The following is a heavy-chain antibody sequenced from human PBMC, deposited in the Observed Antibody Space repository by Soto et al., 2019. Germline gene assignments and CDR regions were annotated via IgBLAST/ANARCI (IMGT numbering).Heavy chain of an antibody. D-gene: IGHD6-13*01. Sequence: SLRLSCAASGFTFDDYAMHWVRQVPGKGLEWVSGINWNSGSIGYGDSVKGRFAISRDNAKNALHLQMNSLSAEDTAFYYCVKDESINWYSGHFRHWGQGTLVTVSS. V-gene: IGHV3-9*01. CDR2: INWNSGSI. CDR3: VKDESINWYSGHFRH. CDR1: GFTFDDYA. J-gene: IGHJ1*01.